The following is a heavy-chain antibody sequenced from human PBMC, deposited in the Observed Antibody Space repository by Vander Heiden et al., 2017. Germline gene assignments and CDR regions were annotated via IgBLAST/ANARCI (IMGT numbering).Heavy chain of an antibody. D-gene: IGHD1-26*01. CDR1: GGSISSYY. CDR2: FYSGGTT. CDR3: GRGDVGCGSHGPDKYYYYGMDV. J-gene: IGHJ6*02. Sequence: QVQLQESGPGLVKPSETLSLTCTVPGGSISSYYWSWIRQPQGKGLEWIGFFYSGGTTNNTPSPKSRVTISVDTSTNQSSLKLSSVAAADTAVYCCGRGDVGCGSHGPDKYYYYGMDVWGQGTTVTVSS. V-gene: IGHV4-59*01.